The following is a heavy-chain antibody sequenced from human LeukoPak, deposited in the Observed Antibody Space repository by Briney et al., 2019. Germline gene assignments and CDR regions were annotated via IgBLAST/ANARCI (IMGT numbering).Heavy chain of an antibody. CDR3: ARARTSYCSSPSCHDRLPGY. Sequence: ASVKVSCKASEYTFTRYYMHWVRQAPGQGLEWMGIINPSGGSTSYAQKFQGRATMTRDMSTSTVYMELSSLRSEDTAVYYCARARTSYCSSPSCHDRLPGYWGQGTLVTVSS. V-gene: IGHV1-46*01. D-gene: IGHD2-2*01. J-gene: IGHJ4*02. CDR1: EYTFTRYY. CDR2: INPSGGST.